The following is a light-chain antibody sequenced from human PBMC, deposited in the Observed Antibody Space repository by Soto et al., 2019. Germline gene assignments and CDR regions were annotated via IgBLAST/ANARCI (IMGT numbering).Light chain of an antibody. CDR1: SSDVVGYNY. Sequence: ALTQPASVSGSPGQSITISCTGTSSDVVGYNYVSWYQQHPGKAPKFMIYDVSNRPSGVSNRFSGSKSGNTASLTISGLQAEDEADYYCTSYTTSNTRQIVFGTGTKVTVL. CDR2: DVS. CDR3: TSYTTSNTRQIV. V-gene: IGLV2-14*01. J-gene: IGLJ1*01.